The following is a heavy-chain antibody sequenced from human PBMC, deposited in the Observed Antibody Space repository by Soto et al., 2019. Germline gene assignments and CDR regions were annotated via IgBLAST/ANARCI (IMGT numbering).Heavy chain of an antibody. D-gene: IGHD1-26*01. CDR2: IYYSGST. J-gene: IGHJ5*02. CDR3: ASYWEWFDP. CDR1: CCPLHLRYP. V-gene: IGHV4-31*11. Sequence: LSLPCAFSCCPLHLRYPGGWVRQHPGKGLEWIGYIYYSGSTYYNPSLKSRVTISVDTSKNQFSLKLSSVTAADTAVYYCASYWEWFDPWGQGTLVTVSS.